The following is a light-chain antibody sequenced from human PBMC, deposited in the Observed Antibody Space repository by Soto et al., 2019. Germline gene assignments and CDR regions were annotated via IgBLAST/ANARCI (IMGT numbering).Light chain of an antibody. V-gene: IGLV2-14*01. CDR3: SSYAGSSNV. J-gene: IGLJ1*01. Sequence: QSVLTQPASVSGSPGQSITISCTGTSSDIGGYDYVSWYQHHPGKAPKFIIYGVTNRPSGVSHRFSGSKSANTASLTISGLQAEDEADYYCSSYAGSSNVFGTGTKLTVL. CDR1: SSDIGGYDY. CDR2: GVT.